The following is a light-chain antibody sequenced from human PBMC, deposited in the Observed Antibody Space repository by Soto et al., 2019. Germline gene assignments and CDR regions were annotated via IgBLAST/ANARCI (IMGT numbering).Light chain of an antibody. CDR3: QSYDSSLSGFVV. CDR2: GNT. Sequence: QAVVTQPPSVSGAPGQRVTISCTGSSSNIGTTYDVHWYQQLPRAAPKLLIYGNTDRPSGVPDRFSGSKSGTSASLAITGLQAEDEADYYCQSYDSSLSGFVVFGGGTKLTVL. J-gene: IGLJ2*01. V-gene: IGLV1-40*01. CDR1: SSNIGTTYD.